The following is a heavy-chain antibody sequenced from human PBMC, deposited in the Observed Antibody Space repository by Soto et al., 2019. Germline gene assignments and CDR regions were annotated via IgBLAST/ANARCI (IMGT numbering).Heavy chain of an antibody. V-gene: IGHV3-48*02. D-gene: IGHD6-19*01. CDR2: ISSSSSTI. CDR1: GFTFSSYR. CDR3: ARSSSGWVNWDIDL. Sequence: GRSLKRYSADPGFTFSSYRMNWVRQAPGKGLEWVSYISSSSSTIYYADSVKGRFTISRDNAKNSLYLQMNSLRDEDTAVYYCARSSSGWVNWDIDLWGRGTLVTVS. J-gene: IGHJ2*01.